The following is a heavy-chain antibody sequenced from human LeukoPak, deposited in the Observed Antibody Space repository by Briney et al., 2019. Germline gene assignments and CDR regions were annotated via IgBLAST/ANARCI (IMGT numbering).Heavy chain of an antibody. D-gene: IGHD3-22*01. CDR2: ISGSGGST. CDR1: GFAFSSYA. V-gene: IGHV3-23*01. J-gene: IGHJ4*02. Sequence: GTSLRLSCAASGFAFSSYAMSWVRQAPGKGLEWVSAISGSGGSTYYADSVKGRFTISRDNSKNPLYLQMTSLRAEDTAVYYCARDEFYYYDSSGYPVDYWGQGTLVTVSS. CDR3: ARDEFYYYDSSGYPVDY.